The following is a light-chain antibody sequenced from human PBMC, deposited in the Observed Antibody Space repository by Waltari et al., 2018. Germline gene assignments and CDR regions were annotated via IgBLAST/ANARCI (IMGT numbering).Light chain of an antibody. V-gene: IGLV4-69*01. J-gene: IGLJ3*02. Sequence: LVLTQSPSASASLGASVKLTCTLSRGYSSKVIAWLQQQPGKGPRYLMKVNSDGSHRKGDDIPDRFSASKSETECQPTIACLQAEDEADYFCQTGGHSTWVFGGGTKLTVL. CDR1: RGYSSKV. CDR3: QTGGHSTWV. CDR2: VNSDGSH.